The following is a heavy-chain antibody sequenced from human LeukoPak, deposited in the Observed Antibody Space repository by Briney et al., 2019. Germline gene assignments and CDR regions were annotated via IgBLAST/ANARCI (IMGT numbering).Heavy chain of an antibody. CDR1: GGSFSGYY. V-gene: IGHV4-34*01. J-gene: IGHJ4*02. D-gene: IGHD3-22*01. CDR2: INHSGST. Sequence: SETLSLTCAVYGGSFSGYYWRWIRQPPGKGLEWNGEINHSGSTNYNPSLMSRVTISVDTSKNQFSLKLSSVTAADTAVEYCARGPGGSGYQDYWGKGTLVTVSS. CDR3: ARGPGGSGYQDY.